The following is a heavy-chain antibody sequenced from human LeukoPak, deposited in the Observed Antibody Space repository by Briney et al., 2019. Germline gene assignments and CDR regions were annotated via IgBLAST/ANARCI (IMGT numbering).Heavy chain of an antibody. CDR3: ARRSIFGVLNPFDI. V-gene: IGHV1-69*05. CDR2: IIPIFGTA. Sequence: ASVKVSCKASGGTFSSYAISWVRQAPGQGLEWMGGIIPIFGTANYAQKFQGRVTMTRDMSTSTVYMELSSLRSEDTALYYCARRSIFGVLNPFDIWGQGTMVTVSS. J-gene: IGHJ3*02. D-gene: IGHD3-3*01. CDR1: GGTFSSYA.